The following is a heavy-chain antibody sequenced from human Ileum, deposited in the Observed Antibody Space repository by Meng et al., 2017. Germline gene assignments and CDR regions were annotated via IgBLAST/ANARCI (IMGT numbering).Heavy chain of an antibody. V-gene: IGHV4-4*02. CDR2: MNLGGSP. Sequence: QVQLQESGPGLVWPSGTPSLTCAVSGRSISSSDWWSWVRQPPGKGLEWIAEMNLGGSPNYNPSLKSRVTMSVDKSNDHLSLQLTSVTAADTAVYYCAHIFDSWGQGTLVTVSS. J-gene: IGHJ4*02. CDR3: AHIFDS. CDR1: GRSISSSDW.